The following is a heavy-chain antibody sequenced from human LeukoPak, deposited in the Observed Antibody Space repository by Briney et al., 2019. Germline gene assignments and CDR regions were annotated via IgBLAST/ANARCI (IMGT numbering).Heavy chain of an antibody. CDR1: GFSLSTSGMR. CDR3: ARIPPQVAHFDY. J-gene: IGHJ4*02. V-gene: IGHV2-70*04. D-gene: IGHD2-15*01. CDR2: IDWDDDK. Sequence: SGPALVKPTQTLTLTCTFSGFSLSTSGMRVSWIRQPPGKALEWLARIDWDDDKFYSTSLKTRLTISKDTSKNQVVLTITNMDPVDTATYYCARIPPQVAHFDYWGQGTLVTVSS.